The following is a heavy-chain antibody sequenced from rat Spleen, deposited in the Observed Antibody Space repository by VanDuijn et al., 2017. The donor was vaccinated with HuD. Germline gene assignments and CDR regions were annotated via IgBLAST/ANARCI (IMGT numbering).Heavy chain of an antibody. CDR2: IWGDGST. CDR1: GFSLTSNS. J-gene: IGHJ3*01. V-gene: IGHV2-1*01. Sequence: QVQLKESGPGLVQPSQTLSLTCTVSGFSLTSNSVHWVRQPPGKGLEWMGGIWGDGSTDYNSALKSRLGISRDTSKSQVFLKMNSLQTEDTAIYFFSAGFAYWGQGTLVTVSS. CDR3: SAGFAY.